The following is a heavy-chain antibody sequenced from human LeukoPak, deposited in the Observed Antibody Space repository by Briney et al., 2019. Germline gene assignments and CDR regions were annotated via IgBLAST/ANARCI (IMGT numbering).Heavy chain of an antibody. J-gene: IGHJ4*02. CDR3: ARDATIKYYGSGSYYPD. Sequence: SETLSLTCTVSGGSISSYYWSWIRQPPGKGLEWIGYIYYSGSTNYNPSLKSRVTISVDTSKNQFSLKLSSVPAADTAVYYCARDATIKYYGSGSYYPDWGQGNLVTVSS. V-gene: IGHV4-59*01. D-gene: IGHD3-10*01. CDR1: GGSISSYY. CDR2: IYYSGST.